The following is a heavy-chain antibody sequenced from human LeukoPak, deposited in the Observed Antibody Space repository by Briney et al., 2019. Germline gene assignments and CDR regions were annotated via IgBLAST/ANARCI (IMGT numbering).Heavy chain of an antibody. CDR1: GGAFSSYA. D-gene: IGHD3-22*01. CDR2: IISIFGTP. J-gene: IGHJ4*02. V-gene: IGHV1-69*01. CDR3: AREKSSGSAFYFDY. Sequence: SVKVSCKASGGAFSSYAISWVRQAPGQGLEWMGGIISIFGTPNYAQKFQGRVTITADESTSTAYMELSSLRSDDTAVYYCAREKSSGSAFYFDYWGQGTLVTVSS.